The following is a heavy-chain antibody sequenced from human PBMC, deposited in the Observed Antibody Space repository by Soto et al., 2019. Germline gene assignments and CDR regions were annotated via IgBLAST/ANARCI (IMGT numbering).Heavy chain of an antibody. J-gene: IGHJ6*02. V-gene: IGHV3-48*02. D-gene: IGHD3-3*01. CDR2: ISSSSSTI. CDR1: GFTFSSYS. Sequence: GGSLRLSCAASGFTFSSYSMNWVRQAPGKGLEWVSYISSSSSTIYYADSVKGRFTISRDNAKNSLYLQMNSLRDEDTAVYYCARDSSATIFGVVITNYYYYGMDVWGQGTTVTV. CDR3: ARDSSATIFGVVITNYYYYGMDV.